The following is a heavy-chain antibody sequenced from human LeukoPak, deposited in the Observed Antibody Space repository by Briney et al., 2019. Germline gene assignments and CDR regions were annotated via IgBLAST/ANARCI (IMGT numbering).Heavy chain of an antibody. D-gene: IGHD3-22*01. CDR3: ARHLYCYDRSDSYPVGAFDI. J-gene: IGHJ3*02. Sequence: SETLSLACTVSRGSTSGYYWSWMRQPPGKGLEWIGNIYYSGSTSYNPSLKSRVTISVDTSKNQLSLKLSSVTAADTAVYYCARHLYCYDRSDSYPVGAFDIWGQGTMVTVSS. CDR1: RGSTSGYY. CDR2: IYYSGST. V-gene: IGHV4-59*08.